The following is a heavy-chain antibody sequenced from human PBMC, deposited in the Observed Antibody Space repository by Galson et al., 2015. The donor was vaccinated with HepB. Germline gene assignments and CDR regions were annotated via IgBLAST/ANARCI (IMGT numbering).Heavy chain of an antibody. Sequence: SETLSLTCGVYGESLSGFFWSWIRQPPGKDLEWIGQIFHTGRTTYNPSLNSRVTMSVDTSKNQVSLTLNSVTAADPALYYCARVHPLAFGELSVPYWFDPWGQGTLVTVSS. D-gene: IGHD3-10*01. J-gene: IGHJ5*02. V-gene: IGHV4-34*12. CDR1: GESLSGFF. CDR2: IFHTGRT. CDR3: ARVHPLAFGELSVPYWFDP.